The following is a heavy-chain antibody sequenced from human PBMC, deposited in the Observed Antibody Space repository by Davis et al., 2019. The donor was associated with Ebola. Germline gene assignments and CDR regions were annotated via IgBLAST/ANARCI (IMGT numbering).Heavy chain of an antibody. CDR3: ARLFWSGYYKDTRYFDL. J-gene: IGHJ2*01. CDR2: IDPSDSYT. CDR1: GYSFTSYW. Sequence: KVSCKGSGYSFTSYWISWVRQMPGKGLEWMGRIDPSDSYTNYSPSFQGHVTISADKSISTAYLQWSSLKASDTAMYYCARLFWSGYYKDTRYFDLWGRGTLVTVSS. V-gene: IGHV5-10-1*01. D-gene: IGHD3-3*01.